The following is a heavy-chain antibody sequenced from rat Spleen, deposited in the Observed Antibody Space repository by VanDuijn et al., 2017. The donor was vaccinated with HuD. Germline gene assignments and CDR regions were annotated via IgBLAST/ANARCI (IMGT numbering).Heavy chain of an antibody. D-gene: IGHD1-9*01. CDR3: ARRHYGYTDYFDY. CDR2: ISYDGGRN. Sequence: EVQLVGSGGGLVQPGRSLKLSCAASGFTFNDHYMAWVRQAPTKGLEWVATISYDGGRNFYRDSVKGRFTISRDNAKSTLYLQTDSLRSEDTATYYCARRHYGYTDYFDYWGQGVMVTVSS. CDR1: GFTFNDHY. V-gene: IGHV5-7*01. J-gene: IGHJ2*01.